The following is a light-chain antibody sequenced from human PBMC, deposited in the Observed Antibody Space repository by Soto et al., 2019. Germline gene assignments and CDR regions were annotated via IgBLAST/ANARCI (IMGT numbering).Light chain of an antibody. V-gene: IGKV1-5*01. CDR3: QQLYRYPIT. CDR2: AAS. CDR1: QSISSW. Sequence: IHITQSPSTLSASIVDRVTITWRASQSISSWLAWYQQKPGKAPKLLIYAASTLQSGVPSRFSGGFSGTEFTLTISSLQPEDFATYYCQQLYRYPITFGQGTRLEIK. J-gene: IGKJ5*01.